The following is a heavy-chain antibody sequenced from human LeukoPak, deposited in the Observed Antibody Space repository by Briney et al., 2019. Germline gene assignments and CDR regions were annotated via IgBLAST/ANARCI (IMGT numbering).Heavy chain of an antibody. CDR3: ARALRFLEWNWFDP. D-gene: IGHD3-3*01. Sequence: SETLSLTCTVSGGSISSGSYYWSWIRQPAGKGLEWIGRIYTSGSTNYSPSLKSRVTISVDTSKNQFSLKLSSVTAADTAVYYCARALRFLEWNWFDPWGQGTLVTVSS. J-gene: IGHJ5*02. CDR2: IYTSGST. CDR1: GGSISSGSYY. V-gene: IGHV4-61*02.